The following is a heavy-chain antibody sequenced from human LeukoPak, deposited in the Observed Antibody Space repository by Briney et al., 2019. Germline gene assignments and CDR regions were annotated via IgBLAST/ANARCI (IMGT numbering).Heavy chain of an antibody. CDR3: ASTYSSGYGWFDP. CDR2: IYPGDSDT. J-gene: IGHJ5*02. V-gene: IGHV5-51*01. D-gene: IGHD6-19*01. Sequence: GESLKISCKASGYSFTNYWIGWVRQMPGKGLEWMGIIYPGDSDTRYSPSFQGQVTISADKSISTAYLQWSSLKASDTAMYYCASTYSSGYGWFDPWGQGTLVTVSS. CDR1: GYSFTNYW.